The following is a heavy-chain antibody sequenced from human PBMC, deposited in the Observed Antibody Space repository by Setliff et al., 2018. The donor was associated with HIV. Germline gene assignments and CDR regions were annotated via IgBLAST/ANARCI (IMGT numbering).Heavy chain of an antibody. CDR3: ARGALLAVFDFDH. Sequence: ASVNVSCKASGYTFTTYSLHWVRQAPGHSLEWMGWINVGNGDTKYSPELQGRISITRDTSANTAYMELSSLRSDDTAVYFCARGALLAVFDFDHWGQGTQVTVPQ. CDR1: GYTFTTYS. V-gene: IGHV1-3*01. J-gene: IGHJ4*02. D-gene: IGHD3-10*01. CDR2: INVGNGDT.